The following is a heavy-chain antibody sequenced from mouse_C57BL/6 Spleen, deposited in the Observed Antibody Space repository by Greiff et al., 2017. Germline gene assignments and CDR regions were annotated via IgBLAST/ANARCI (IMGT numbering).Heavy chain of an antibody. CDR2: ISYSGST. J-gene: IGHJ1*03. CDR1: GYSITSDY. D-gene: IGHD2-1*01. Sequence: DVKLVESGPGLAKPSQTLSLSCSVTGYSITSDYWNWIRKFPGNKLEYMGYISYSGSTYYNPSLNSRISITRDTSKTQYYRQLNSVTTEDTATYYCARYGDGNYWDCDVWGTGTTVTVSS. CDR3: ARYGDGNYWDCDV. V-gene: IGHV3-8*01.